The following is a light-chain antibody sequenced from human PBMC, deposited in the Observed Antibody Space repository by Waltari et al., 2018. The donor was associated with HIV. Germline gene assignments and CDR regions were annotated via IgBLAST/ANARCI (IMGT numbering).Light chain of an antibody. CDR1: SSDVGSYNL. J-gene: IGLJ1*01. CDR2: EVI. CDR3: CSDAGIHTHNSV. Sequence: QSALTQPASVSGSPGQSTTISCTGTSSDVGSYNLVSWYQQNPGEAPTLVLYEVIKRPSGVSNRFSGSKSGNTASLTISGLQAEDEADYYCCSDAGIHTHNSVFGTGTKVTVL. V-gene: IGLV2-23*02.